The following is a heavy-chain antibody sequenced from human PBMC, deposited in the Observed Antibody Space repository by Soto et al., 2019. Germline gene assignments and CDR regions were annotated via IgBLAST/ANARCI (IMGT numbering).Heavy chain of an antibody. J-gene: IGHJ6*02. D-gene: IGHD3-22*01. Sequence: GGSLRLSCAASGFTFSSYGMHWVRQAPGKGLEWVAVISYDGSNKYYADSVKGRFTISRDNSKNTLYLQMNSLRAEDTAVYYCAKLVYSWDPYYDSSGYYSGYYYYGMDVWGQGTTVTSP. CDR2: ISYDGSNK. CDR3: AKLVYSWDPYYDSSGYYSGYYYYGMDV. CDR1: GFTFSSYG. V-gene: IGHV3-30*18.